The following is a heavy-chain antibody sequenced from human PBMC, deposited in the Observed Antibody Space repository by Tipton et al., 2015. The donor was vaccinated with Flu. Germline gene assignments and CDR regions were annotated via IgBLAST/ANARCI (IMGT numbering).Heavy chain of an antibody. J-gene: IGHJ3*02. D-gene: IGHD3-9*01. V-gene: IGHV3-7*01. Sequence: GSLRLSCAASGFTFSSYWMSWVRQAPGKGLEWVANIKQDGSEKYYVDSVKGRFTISRDNAKNSLYLQMNSLRAEDTAVYYCARDRSIVTAHTGGWAFDIWGQGTMVTVSS. CDR2: IKQDGSEK. CDR3: ARDRSIVTAHTGGWAFDI. CDR1: GFTFSSYW.